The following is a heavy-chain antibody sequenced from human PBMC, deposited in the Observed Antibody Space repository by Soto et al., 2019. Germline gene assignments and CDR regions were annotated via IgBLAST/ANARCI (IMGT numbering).Heavy chain of an antibody. V-gene: IGHV1-69*06. J-gene: IGHJ4*02. CDR2: IVPMFGTS. CDR1: GGTSTRYA. D-gene: IGHD3-3*01. CDR3: NRGSEYDFWSGYL. Sequence: QARLVQSGAEVRKPGSSVKVSCKVTGGTSTRYAINWVRQAPGQGLEWMGGIVPMFGTSKHAQKFQGRVTITADTSTNIAYMELRSLRSEDTAVYYCNRGSEYDFWSGYLWGQGTLVSVSS.